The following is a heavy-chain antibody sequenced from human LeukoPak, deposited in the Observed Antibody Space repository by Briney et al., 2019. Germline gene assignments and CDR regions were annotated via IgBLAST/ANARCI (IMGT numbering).Heavy chain of an antibody. Sequence: SETLSLTCTVSGGSISSYYWSWIRQPPGKGLEWIGYIYYSGSTNYNPSLKSRVTISVDTSKNQFSLKLSSVTAADTAVYYCARGVEYYDSSGYYYIDYWGQGTLVTVSS. CDR2: IYYSGST. CDR3: ARGVEYYDSSGYYYIDY. J-gene: IGHJ4*02. D-gene: IGHD3-22*01. CDR1: GGSISSYY. V-gene: IGHV4-59*01.